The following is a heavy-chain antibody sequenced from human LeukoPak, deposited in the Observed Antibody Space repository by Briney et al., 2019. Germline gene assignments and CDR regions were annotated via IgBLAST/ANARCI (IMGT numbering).Heavy chain of an antibody. D-gene: IGHD3-16*02. V-gene: IGHV5-51*01. CDR3: ARQRLRLGELSPPDY. CDR2: IYPGDSDT. CDR1: GYSFTSYW. Sequence: GESLKISCKGSGYSFTSYWIGWVRQMPGKGLEWMGIIYPGDSDTRYSPSFQGQVTISADKSISTAYLQWSSLKASDTAMHYCARQRLRLGELSPPDYWGQGTLVTVSS. J-gene: IGHJ4*02.